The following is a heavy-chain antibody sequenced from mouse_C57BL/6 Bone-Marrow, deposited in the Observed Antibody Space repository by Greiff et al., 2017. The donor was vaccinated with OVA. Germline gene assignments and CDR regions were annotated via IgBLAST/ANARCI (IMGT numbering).Heavy chain of an antibody. J-gene: IGHJ2*01. Sequence: VQLQQPGAELVRPGTSVKLSCKASGYTFTSYWMHWVKQRPGQGLEWIGVIDPSDSYTNYNQKFKGKATLTVDKSSSTAYMQLSSLTSEDSAVYYCAREDFDYWGQGTTLTVSS. CDR2: IDPSDSYT. CDR1: GYTFTSYW. CDR3: AREDFDY. V-gene: IGHV1-59*01.